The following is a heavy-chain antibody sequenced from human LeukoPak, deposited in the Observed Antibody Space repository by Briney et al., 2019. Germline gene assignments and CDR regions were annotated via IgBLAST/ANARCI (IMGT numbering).Heavy chain of an antibody. V-gene: IGHV3-23*01. Sequence: GGSLRLSCTVSGFTVCSNSMSWVREAPGKGLEWVSAITATSSSTHDADSVQGRFTISRDNSKNTLYLQMNSLRPEDTAIYYCAKLFESGTYNNFFHYWGQGTLVTVFS. D-gene: IGHD3-10*01. CDR2: ITATSSST. CDR1: GFTVCSNS. CDR3: AKLFESGTYNNFFHY. J-gene: IGHJ4*02.